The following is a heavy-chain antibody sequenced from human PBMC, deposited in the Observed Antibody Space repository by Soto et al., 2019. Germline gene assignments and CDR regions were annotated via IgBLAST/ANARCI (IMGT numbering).Heavy chain of an antibody. CDR3: ARGATVTQYDY. CDR1: GVSVSSGTCS. D-gene: IGHD4-17*01. CDR2: ISCSGTT. V-gene: IGHV4-61*01. J-gene: IGHJ4*02. Sequence: SETLPLPCTVFGVSVSSGTCSWAWIRQPPGKGLELIGFISCSGTTIYNPSLKSRVTISVDTSRSQIALMVSSLTAADTALYYCARGATVTQYDYWGQGTLVTVSS.